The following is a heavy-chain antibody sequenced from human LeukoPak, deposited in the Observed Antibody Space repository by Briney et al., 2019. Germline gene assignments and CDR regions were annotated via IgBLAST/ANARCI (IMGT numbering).Heavy chain of an antibody. V-gene: IGHV4-61*09. CDR1: GGSISSGVYY. J-gene: IGHJ4*02. D-gene: IGHD2-2*01. CDR2: IYTSGTT. CDR3: AATSNYVDY. Sequence: SETLSLTCTVSGGSISSGVYYWSWIRQPAGKGLEWIGHIYTSGTTNYNPSLKSRVTISVDTSKNQFSLKLSSVTAADTAVYYSAATSNYVDYWGQGTLVTVSS.